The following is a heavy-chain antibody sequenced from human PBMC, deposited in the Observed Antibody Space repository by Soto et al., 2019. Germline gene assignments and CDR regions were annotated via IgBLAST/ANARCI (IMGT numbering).Heavy chain of an antibody. CDR2: IYYCGST. J-gene: IGHJ4*02. D-gene: IGHD2-8*01. V-gene: IGHV4-39*01. CDR1: GGSISSSSYY. CDR3: ARPKSMVYVEIDY. Sequence: SETLSLTCTVSGGSISSSSYYWGWIRQPPGKGLEWIGSIYYCGSTYYNPSLKSRVTISVDTSKSQFSLKLSSVTAADTAVYYCARPKSMVYVEIDYWGQGTLVTVSS.